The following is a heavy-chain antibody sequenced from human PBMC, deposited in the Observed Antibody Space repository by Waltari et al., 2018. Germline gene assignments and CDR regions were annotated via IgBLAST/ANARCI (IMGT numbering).Heavy chain of an antibody. CDR1: GGTFSSYA. Sequence: QVQLVQAGAEVKKPGSSVKVSCKASGGTFSSYAISWVRKAPGTGLGWMGGLSPRCGPANSAHRCQGRVTITADESTSTAYMELSSLRSEETAVYYCAGVGLLGSGWYSGGGVAFDIWGQGTMVTVSS. D-gene: IGHD6-19*01. CDR2: LSPRCGPA. CDR3: AGVGLLGSGWYSGGGVAFDI. J-gene: IGHJ3*02. V-gene: IGHV1-69*01.